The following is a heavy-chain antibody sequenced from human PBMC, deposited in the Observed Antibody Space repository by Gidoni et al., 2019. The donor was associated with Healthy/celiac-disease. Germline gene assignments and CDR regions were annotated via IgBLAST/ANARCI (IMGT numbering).Heavy chain of an antibody. CDR3: AKTIAAADEDAFDI. Sequence: EVQLVESGGGLVQPGRSLRLSCAASGFTFDDYAMHWVRQAPGKGLEWVSGISWNSGSIGYADSVKGRFTISRDNAKNSLYPQMNSLRAEDTALYYCAKTIAAADEDAFDIWGQGTMVTVSS. D-gene: IGHD6-13*01. CDR1: GFTFDDYA. J-gene: IGHJ3*02. V-gene: IGHV3-9*01. CDR2: ISWNSGSI.